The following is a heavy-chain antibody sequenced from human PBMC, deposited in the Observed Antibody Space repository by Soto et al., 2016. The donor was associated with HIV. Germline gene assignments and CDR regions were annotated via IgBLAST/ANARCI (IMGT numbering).Heavy chain of an antibody. D-gene: IGHD1-26*01. CDR1: GFIFSDCA. J-gene: IGHJ5*02. Sequence: EVQLVESGGGLVQPGGSLKLSCAVSGFIFSDCAIHWVRQASGKGLEWVGVVRTKAANTATEYAAPVKGRFTISRDDSENTAYLQMNNLKTEDTAMYYCTRDSGTYNWLDPWGQGNPWSPSPQ. CDR2: VRTKAANTAT. CDR3: TRDSGTYNWLDP. V-gene: IGHV3-73*01.